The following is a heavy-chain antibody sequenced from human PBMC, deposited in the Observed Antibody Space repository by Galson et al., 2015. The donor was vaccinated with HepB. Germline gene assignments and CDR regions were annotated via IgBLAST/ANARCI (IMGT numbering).Heavy chain of an antibody. V-gene: IGHV3-9*01. CDR1: GFTFDDYA. CDR2: ISWNSGSI. Sequence: SLRLSCAASGFTFDDYAMHWVRQAPGKGLEWVSGISWNSGSIGYADSVKGRFTISRDNAKNSLYLQMNSLRAEDTALYYCAKDLLGGIYCSSTSCLARGMDVWGQGTTVTVSS. CDR3: AKDLLGGIYCSSTSCLARGMDV. D-gene: IGHD2-2*01. J-gene: IGHJ6*02.